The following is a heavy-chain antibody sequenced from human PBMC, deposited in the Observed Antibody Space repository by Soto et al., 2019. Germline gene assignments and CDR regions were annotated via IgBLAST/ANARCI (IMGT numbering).Heavy chain of an antibody. Sequence: GGSLRLSCAASGFTFRGFTMNWVRQAPGKGLEWVSTISSNSAYIYYTDALRGRFTISRDNAKNSLHLQMNSLRAEDTAVYYCTRDASRDSSARGWFDPWGPGTLVTVSS. CDR2: ISSNSAYI. J-gene: IGHJ5*02. V-gene: IGHV3-21*01. CDR1: GFTFRGFT. D-gene: IGHD6-13*01. CDR3: TRDASRDSSARGWFDP.